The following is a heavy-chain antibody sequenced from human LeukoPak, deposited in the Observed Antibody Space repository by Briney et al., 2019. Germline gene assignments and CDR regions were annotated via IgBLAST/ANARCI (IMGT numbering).Heavy chain of an antibody. CDR2: IFLSGST. J-gene: IGHJ6*02. CDR3: ARGGFTYYYGMDV. CDR1: GGSISSGGYS. Sequence: SETLSLTCAVSGGSISSGGYSWSWIRQPPGKGLEWIGYIFLSGSTYYNPSLKSRVTISVDRSKNQFSLKLSSVTAADTAVYYCARGGFTYYYGMDVWGQGTTITVSS. V-gene: IGHV4-30-2*01. D-gene: IGHD3-3*01.